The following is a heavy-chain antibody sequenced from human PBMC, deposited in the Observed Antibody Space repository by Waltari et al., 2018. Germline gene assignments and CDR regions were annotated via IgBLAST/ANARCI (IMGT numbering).Heavy chain of an antibody. CDR1: GFTFSRYW. Sequence: EVQLVESGGGLVQPGGSLRLSCGGSGFTFSRYWMSWVRQTPGKGLQCVANINYDGSQKYYVDSVKGRFTISRDNARNSVYLQMNSLRVEDTAVYYCAKSRGFEYWGQGALITVSS. J-gene: IGHJ4*02. CDR2: INYDGSQK. CDR3: AKSRGFEY. D-gene: IGHD2-2*01. V-gene: IGHV3-7*01.